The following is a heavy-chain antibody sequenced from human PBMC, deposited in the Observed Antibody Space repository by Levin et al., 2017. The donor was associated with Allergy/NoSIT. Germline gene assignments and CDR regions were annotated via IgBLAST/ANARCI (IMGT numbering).Heavy chain of an antibody. V-gene: IGHV3-23*01. Sequence: PGGSLRLSCVASGFTFSTYHAMSWVRQTPGKGLEWVCGISGSADATYYADSVNGLFTISRDNSNYTVVLEMNSLRVEDTAVYYCAKINRGYFDYWGQGTVVTVSS. CDR1: GFTFSTYHA. CDR3: AKINRGYFDY. D-gene: IGHD2/OR15-2a*01. J-gene: IGHJ4*02. CDR2: ISGSADAT.